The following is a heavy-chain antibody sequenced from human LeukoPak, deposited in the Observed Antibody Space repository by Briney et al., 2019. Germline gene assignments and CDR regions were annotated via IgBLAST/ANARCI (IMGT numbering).Heavy chain of an antibody. CDR1: VDSVSSNSAS. D-gene: IGHD3-22*01. Sequence: SQTLSLTCAISVDSVSSNSASWNWIRQSPSRGLEWLGRTYYRFNWYTDYAVSVKSRVTINADTSKNQFSLQLNSVTPEDTAVYYCTRGDSNRWHKFDYWGQGALVTISS. V-gene: IGHV6-1*01. CDR3: TRGDSNRWHKFDY. J-gene: IGHJ4*02. CDR2: TYYRFNWYT.